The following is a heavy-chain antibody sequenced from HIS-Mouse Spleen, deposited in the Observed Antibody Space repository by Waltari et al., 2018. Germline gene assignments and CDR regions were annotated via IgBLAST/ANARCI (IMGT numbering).Heavy chain of an antibody. CDR2: VYHSGTT. D-gene: IGHD6-13*01. Sequence: QVQLQESGPGLVKPSETLSLTCTVSGYSISSGYYWGWIRQPPGKGLEWIGSVYHSGTTYYNPPLKSGVTISVDTSKNQFSLKLSSVTAADTAVYYCAREIPYSSSWYDWYFDLWGRGTLVTVSS. CDR3: AREIPYSSSWYDWYFDL. J-gene: IGHJ2*01. CDR1: GYSISSGYY. V-gene: IGHV4-38-2*02.